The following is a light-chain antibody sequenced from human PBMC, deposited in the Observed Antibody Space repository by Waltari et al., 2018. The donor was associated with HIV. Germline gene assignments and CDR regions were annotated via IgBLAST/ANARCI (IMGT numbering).Light chain of an antibody. CDR1: QNVNNN. J-gene: IGKJ4*01. CDR3: QQYNNWPPLS. CDR2: GAS. Sequence: EIVMTQSPATLSVSPGAKATLSCSARQNVNNNLAGYQQKPGQAPRLLIYGASTRATGITDRFSGSGSGTEFTLTSSSLQSEDFVLYYCQQYNNWPPLSFGGGTKVEFK. V-gene: IGKV3-15*01.